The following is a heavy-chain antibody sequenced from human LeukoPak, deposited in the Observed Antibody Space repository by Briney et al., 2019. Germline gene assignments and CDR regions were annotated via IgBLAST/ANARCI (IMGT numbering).Heavy chain of an antibody. CDR2: INTSGST. V-gene: IGHV4-4*07. CDR1: GGSISNYY. Sequence: PSETLSLTCTVSGGSISNYYWTWIRQPAGKGLEWIGRINTSGSTNCNPSLKSRVTMSVDTSKNQFSLKLTSVTAADTAVYYCARGSGGGSGAYYKDHYYGMDVWGPGTTVTVS. D-gene: IGHD3-10*01. CDR3: ARGSGGGSGAYYKDHYYGMDV. J-gene: IGHJ6*02.